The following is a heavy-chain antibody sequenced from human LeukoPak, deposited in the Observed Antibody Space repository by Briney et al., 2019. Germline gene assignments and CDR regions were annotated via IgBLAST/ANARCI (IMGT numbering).Heavy chain of an antibody. J-gene: IGHJ4*02. D-gene: IGHD3-3*01. CDR1: GGSTSNYF. V-gene: IGHV4-4*07. Sequence: SETLSLTCTVSGGSTSNYFCTWLRQSAGKGLEWIGRIHTSGSTNFNPSLKSRVSMSVDTSKNQFSLKLSSVTAADTAVYYCARDPEGHGYYFDYWGQGALVTVSS. CDR2: IHTSGST. CDR3: ARDPEGHGYYFDY.